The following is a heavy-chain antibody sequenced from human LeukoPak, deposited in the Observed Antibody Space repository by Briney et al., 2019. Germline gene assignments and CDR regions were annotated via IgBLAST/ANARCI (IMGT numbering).Heavy chain of an antibody. J-gene: IGHJ6*02. V-gene: IGHV3-23*01. CDR1: GFTFSSYA. Sequence: GGSLRLSCAASGFTFSSYAMSWVRQAPGKGLEWVLAISGSGGSTYYADSVKGRFTISRDNSKNTLYLQMNSLRAEDTAVYYCAKAHEVLRYFDWIYYYYYGMDVWGQGTTVTVSS. CDR2: ISGSGGST. CDR3: AKAHEVLRYFDWIYYYYYGMDV. D-gene: IGHD3-9*01.